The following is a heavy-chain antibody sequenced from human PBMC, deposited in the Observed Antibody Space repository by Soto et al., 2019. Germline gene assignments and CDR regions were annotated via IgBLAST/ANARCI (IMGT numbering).Heavy chain of an antibody. D-gene: IGHD3-16*01. CDR3: AKAPYGGDYFDY. CDR1: GFTFSTYA. Sequence: EVQLLESGGDLVQPGGSLRLSCAASGFTFSTYAMSWVRQAPGKGLEWVSGISWNSGSIGYADSVKGRFTISRDNAKNSLYLQMNSLRAEDTALYYCAKAPYGGDYFDYWGQGTLVTVSS. V-gene: IGHV3-9*01. CDR2: ISWNSGSI. J-gene: IGHJ4*02.